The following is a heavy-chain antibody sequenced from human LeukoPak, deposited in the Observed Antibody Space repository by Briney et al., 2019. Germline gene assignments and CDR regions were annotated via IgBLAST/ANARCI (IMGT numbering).Heavy chain of an antibody. CDR3: ATPKDASGSFIPFVY. V-gene: IGHV3-23*01. CDR1: GFTFSDYT. CDR2: ISGRGSVT. D-gene: IGHD1-26*01. J-gene: IGHJ4*02. Sequence: GGSLRLSCAASGFTFSDYTMSWVRQAPGKGLEWVSAISGRGSVTTYADSVKGRFTTSRDNSKNTLFLQMNSLRAEDTALYYCATPKDASGSFIPFVYWGQGTLVTVSS.